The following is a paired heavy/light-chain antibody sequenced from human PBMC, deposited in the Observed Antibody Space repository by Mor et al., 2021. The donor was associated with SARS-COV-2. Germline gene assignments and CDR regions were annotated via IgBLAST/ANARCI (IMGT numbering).Heavy chain of an antibody. Sequence: QVQLVQSGAEVKKPGSSVKVSCKASGGTFSSYAISWVRQAPGQGLEWMGGIIPIFGTANYAQKFQGRVTITADKSTSTAYMELSSLRSEDTAVYYCASLPMKKTRIAETKPPWGQGTLVTVSS. V-gene: IGHV1-69*06. CDR2: IIPIFGTA. CDR3: ASLPMKKTRIAETKPP. CDR1: GGTFSSYA. D-gene: IGHD6-13*01. J-gene: IGHJ5*02.
Light chain of an antibody. CDR3: GTWDSSLSLYV. Sequence: QSVLTQPPSVSAAPGQKVTISCSGSSSNIGNNYVSWYQQLPGTAPKLLIYDNNKRPSGIPDRFSGSKSGTSATLGITGLQTGDEADYYCGTWDSSLSLYVFGTGTKVTVL. CDR2: DNN. V-gene: IGLV1-51*01. CDR1: SSNIGNNY. J-gene: IGLJ1*01.